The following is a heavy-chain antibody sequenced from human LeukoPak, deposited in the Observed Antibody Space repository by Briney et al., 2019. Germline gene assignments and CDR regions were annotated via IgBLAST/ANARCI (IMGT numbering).Heavy chain of an antibody. D-gene: IGHD3-22*01. CDR3: ARGPHYYDSSGSLVDY. Sequence: PGRSLRLSCAASGFTFSSYWMHWVRQAPGKGLVWVSRINTDGSSTNYADSVKGRFTISRDNAKNTLYLQMNSLRAEDTAVYYCARGPHYYDSSGSLVDYWGQGTLVTVSS. CDR2: INTDGSST. CDR1: GFTFSSYW. V-gene: IGHV3-74*01. J-gene: IGHJ4*02.